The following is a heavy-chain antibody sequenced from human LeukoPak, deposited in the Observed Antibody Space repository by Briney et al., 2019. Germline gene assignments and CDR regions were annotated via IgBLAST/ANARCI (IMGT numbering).Heavy chain of an antibody. Sequence: ASVKVSCNASGYTFTSYGISWVRQAPGQGLEWMGWISAYNGNTNYAQKLQGRVTMTTDTSTSTAYMELRSLRPDDTAVYYCARGDYYDSSIYYAFDIWGQGTMVTVSS. V-gene: IGHV1-18*01. CDR1: GYTFTSYG. D-gene: IGHD3-22*01. J-gene: IGHJ3*02. CDR3: ARGDYYDSSIYYAFDI. CDR2: ISAYNGNT.